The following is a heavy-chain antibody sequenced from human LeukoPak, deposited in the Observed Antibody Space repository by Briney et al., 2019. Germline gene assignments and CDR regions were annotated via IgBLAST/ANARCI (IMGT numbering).Heavy chain of an antibody. Sequence: PGGSLRLSCAASGFAFSTYSVNWVRQAPGKGLEWVSYISSDSSTTYYADSVKGRFTISRDNSKNTLYLQMNSLRAEDTAVYYCAKDHMTTVVTLCFDPWGQGTLVTVSS. D-gene: IGHD4-23*01. CDR1: GFAFSTYS. CDR2: ISSDSSTT. CDR3: AKDHMTTVVTLCFDP. J-gene: IGHJ5*02. V-gene: IGHV3-48*01.